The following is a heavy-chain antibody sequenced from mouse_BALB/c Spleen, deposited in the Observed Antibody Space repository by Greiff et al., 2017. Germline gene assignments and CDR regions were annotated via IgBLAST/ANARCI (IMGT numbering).Heavy chain of an antibody. CDR2: IYPSDSYT. V-gene: IGHV1-69*02. CDR3: TRGGGYAMDY. CDR1: GYTFTSYW. Sequence: QVQLQQPGAELVRPGASVKLSCKASGYTFTSYWINWVKQRPGQGLEWIGNIYPSDSYTNYNQKFKDKATLTVDKSSSTAYMQLSSPTSEDSAVYYCTRGGGYAMDYWGQGTSVTVSS. J-gene: IGHJ4*01.